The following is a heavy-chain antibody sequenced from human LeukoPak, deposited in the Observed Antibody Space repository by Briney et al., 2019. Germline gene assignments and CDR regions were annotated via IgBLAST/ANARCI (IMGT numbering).Heavy chain of an antibody. V-gene: IGHV1-69*05. CDR3: ARVGYGRGAFDI. D-gene: IGHD6-13*01. CDR1: GGTFSSYA. CDR2: TIPIFGTA. Sequence: GASVKVSCKASGGTFSSYAISWVRQAPGQGLEWMGGTIPIFGTANYAQKFQGRVTITTDESTSTAYMELSSLRSEDTAVYYCARVGYGRGAFDIWGQGTMVTVSS. J-gene: IGHJ3*02.